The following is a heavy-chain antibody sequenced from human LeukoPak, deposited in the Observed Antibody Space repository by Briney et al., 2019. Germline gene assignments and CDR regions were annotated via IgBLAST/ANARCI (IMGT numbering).Heavy chain of an antibody. CDR1: GGSISSGSYY. CDR2: IYYSGST. J-gene: IGHJ4*02. Sequence: PSQTLSLTCTVSGGSISSGSYYWSWIRQPPGKGLEWIGYIYYSGSTNYNPSLKSRVTISVDTSKNQFSLKLSSVTAADTAVYYCARGLKKIAVAVFDYWGQGTLVTVSS. D-gene: IGHD6-19*01. V-gene: IGHV4-61*01. CDR3: ARGLKKIAVAVFDY.